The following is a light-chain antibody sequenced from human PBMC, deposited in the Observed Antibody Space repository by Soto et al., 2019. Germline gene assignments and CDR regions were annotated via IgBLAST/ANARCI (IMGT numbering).Light chain of an antibody. Sequence: DIQMTQSPSSLSASVGDRVTITCRASQSISSYLNWYQQKPGKAPKLLIYAASSLQSGVPSRFNGSGSGTDFTLTISNLQPEDFATYYCQQSYSTPLTFGGGTKVDNK. CDR1: QSISSY. V-gene: IGKV1-39*01. CDR2: AAS. CDR3: QQSYSTPLT. J-gene: IGKJ4*01.